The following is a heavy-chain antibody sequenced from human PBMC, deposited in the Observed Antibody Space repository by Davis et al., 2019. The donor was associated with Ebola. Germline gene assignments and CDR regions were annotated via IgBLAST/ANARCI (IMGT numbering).Heavy chain of an antibody. V-gene: IGHV3-66*01. D-gene: IGHD6-19*01. J-gene: IGHJ3*01. CDR2: LYSGGSA. CDR3: AKDTSNVWFDV. Sequence: GESLKISCAASGLTVSSTYMNWVRQAPGKGLEWVSVLYSGGSAYYADSVRGRFTISRDNSKNTLHLQMNSLRVEDTAIYYCAKDTSNVWFDVWGQGTMVTVSS. CDR1: GLTVSSTY.